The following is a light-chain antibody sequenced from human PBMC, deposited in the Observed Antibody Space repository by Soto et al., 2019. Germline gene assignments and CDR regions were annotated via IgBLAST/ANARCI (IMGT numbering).Light chain of an antibody. Sequence: EIVVTQSPGLLSLSPGEGATLACRASQSVSSNYLACYQQKPGQAPRRLIYGASNRATGIPDRLSGRGSGTDFTLTISRLDPEDFEVYYCQQSRSSPLPFGGGTKVELK. CDR2: GAS. V-gene: IGKV3-20*01. J-gene: IGKJ4*01. CDR3: QQSRSSPLP. CDR1: QSVSSNY.